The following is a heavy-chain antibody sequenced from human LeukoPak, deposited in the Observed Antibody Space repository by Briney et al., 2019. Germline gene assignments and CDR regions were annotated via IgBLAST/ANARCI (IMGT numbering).Heavy chain of an antibody. V-gene: IGHV3-30-3*01. J-gene: IGHJ3*02. CDR2: ISYDGSNK. CDR3: ARVPYYYDSSGYLAI. CDR1: GFTFSSYA. D-gene: IGHD3-22*01. Sequence: RGGSLRLSCAASGFTFSSYAMHWVRQAPGKGLEWVAVISYDGSNKYYADSVKGRFTISRDNSKNTLYLQMNSLRAEDTAVYYCARVPYYYDSSGYLAIWGQGTMVTVSS.